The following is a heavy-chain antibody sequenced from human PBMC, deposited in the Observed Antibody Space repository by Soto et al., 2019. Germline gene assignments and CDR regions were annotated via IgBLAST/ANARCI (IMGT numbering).Heavy chain of an antibody. J-gene: IGHJ6*02. V-gene: IGHV1-18*04. CDR2: ISAYNGNT. CDR3: ARIFWSGYYTGIYYYYGMDV. CDR1: GYTFTSYG. D-gene: IGHD3-3*01. Sequence: GASVKVSCKASGYTFTSYGISWVRQAPGQGLEWMGWISAYNGNTNYAQKLQGRVTMTTDTSTSTAYMELRSLRSDDTAVYYCARIFWSGYYTGIYYYYGMDVWGQGITVTVS.